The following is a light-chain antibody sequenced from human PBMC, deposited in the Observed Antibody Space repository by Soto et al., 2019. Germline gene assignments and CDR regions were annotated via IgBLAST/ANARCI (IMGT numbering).Light chain of an antibody. V-gene: IGLV2-14*01. Sequence: QPVLTQPASVSGSPGQSITISCTGTSSDIGGYNFVSWYQQLPGKAPKVMIYGVSNRPSGVSDRFSGSKSGNTASLTISGLQAEDEADYYCSSYTSSTTLVFGGGTKLTVL. CDR1: SSDIGGYNF. J-gene: IGLJ2*01. CDR2: GVS. CDR3: SSYTSSTTLV.